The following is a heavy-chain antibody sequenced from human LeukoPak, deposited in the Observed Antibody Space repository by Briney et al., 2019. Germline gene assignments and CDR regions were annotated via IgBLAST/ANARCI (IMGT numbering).Heavy chain of an antibody. V-gene: IGHV4-34*01. CDR3: ARGLRITMVQLRRRRGYYFDY. CDR2: INHSGST. Sequence: SETLSLTCAVYGGSFSGYYWSWIRQPPRKGLEWIGEINHSGSTNYNPPLKSRVTISVDTSKNQFSLKLSSVTAADTAVYYCARGLRITMVQLRRRRGYYFDYWGQGTLVTVSS. J-gene: IGHJ4*02. CDR1: GGSFSGYY. D-gene: IGHD3-10*01.